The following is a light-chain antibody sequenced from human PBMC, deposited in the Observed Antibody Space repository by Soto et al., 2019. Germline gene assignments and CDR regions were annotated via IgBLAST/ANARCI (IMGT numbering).Light chain of an antibody. J-gene: IGKJ5*01. V-gene: IGKV1-5*03. CDR2: KAS. Sequence: DIQMTQSPSTLSASVGDGVTITCRASQSISSWLAWYQQKPGKAPKLLIYKASTLKSGVPSRFSGSGSGTEFTLTISSLQSEDFATYYCQQYYSYPITFGQGTRLEI. CDR3: QQYYSYPIT. CDR1: QSISSW.